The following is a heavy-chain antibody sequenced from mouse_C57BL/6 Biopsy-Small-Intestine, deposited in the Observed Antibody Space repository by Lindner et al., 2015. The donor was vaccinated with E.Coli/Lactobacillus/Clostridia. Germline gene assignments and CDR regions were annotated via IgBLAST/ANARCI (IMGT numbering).Heavy chain of an antibody. V-gene: IGHV5-6*01. CDR1: GFTFSSYG. CDR2: ISSGGSYT. J-gene: IGHJ4*01. CDR3: ARHLYYAMDY. Sequence: VQLRRSLGSLVKPGGSLKLSCAASGFTFSSYGMSWVRQTPDKRLEWVATISSGGSYTYYPDSVKGRFTISRDNAKKTLYLQMSSLKSEDTAMYYCARHLYYAMDYWGQGTSVTVSS.